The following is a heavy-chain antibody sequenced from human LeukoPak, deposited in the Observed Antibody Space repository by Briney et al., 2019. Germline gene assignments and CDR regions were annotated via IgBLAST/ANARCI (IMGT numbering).Heavy chain of an antibody. CDR3: ARAGAVVDNWFDP. CDR2: INPNSGGT. Sequence: GASVKVSCKASGYTFTSYYMHWVRQAPGQGLEWMGWINPNSGGTNYAQKFQGRVTMTRDTSISTAYMELSRLRSDDTAVYYCARAGAVVDNWFDPWGQGTLVTVSS. J-gene: IGHJ5*02. CDR1: GYTFTSYY. D-gene: IGHD2-15*01. V-gene: IGHV1-2*02.